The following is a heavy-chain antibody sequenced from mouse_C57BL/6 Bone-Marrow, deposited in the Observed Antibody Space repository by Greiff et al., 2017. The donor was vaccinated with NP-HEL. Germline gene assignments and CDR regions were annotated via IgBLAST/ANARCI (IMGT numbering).Heavy chain of an antibody. D-gene: IGHD1-1*01. J-gene: IGHJ3*01. CDR1: GYTFTSYW. CDR3: ARDGSSYAWFAY. V-gene: IGHV1-59*01. Sequence: QVQLQQPGAELVRPGTSVKLSCKASGYTFTSYWMHWVKQRPGQGLEWIGVIDPSDSYTNYNQKFKGKATLTVDTSSSTAYMQLSSLTSEDSAVDYCARDGSSYAWFAYWGQGTLVTVSA. CDR2: IDPSDSYT.